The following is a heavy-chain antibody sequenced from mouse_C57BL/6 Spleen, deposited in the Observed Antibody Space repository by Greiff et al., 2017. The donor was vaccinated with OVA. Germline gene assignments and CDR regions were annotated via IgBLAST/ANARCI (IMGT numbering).Heavy chain of an antibody. CDR2: IYPRDGST. CDR1: GYTFNDST. V-gene: IGHV1-78*01. J-gene: IGHJ4*01. Sequence: VQLQQSDAELVKPGASVKISCKASGYTFNDSTIHWMKQTPEQGLEWIGYIYPRDGSTNYNEKFKGQATLPADKSSSTAYLQLNSLTSEYAAVEVYARANDDDDYYAMDDWGQGTTVTVSS. CDR3: ARANDDDDYYAMDD. D-gene: IGHD2-4*01.